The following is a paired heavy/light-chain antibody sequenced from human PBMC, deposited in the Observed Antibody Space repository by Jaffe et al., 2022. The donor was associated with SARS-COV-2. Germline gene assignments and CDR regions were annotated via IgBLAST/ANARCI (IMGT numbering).Light chain of an antibody. J-gene: IGKJ5*01. CDR3: QQYNTYPIT. Sequence: DIQMTQSPSSLSASVGDRVTITCRASQGISNYLAWIQQKPGKAPKSLIYAASSLQSGVPSRFSGSGSGTYFTLTISYLQPEDFATYYCQQYNTYPITFGQGTRLEIK. CDR1: QGISNY. CDR2: AAS. V-gene: IGKV1-16*01.
Heavy chain of an antibody. CDR1: GFTFSRYA. CDR2: ISGSGDTT. CDR3: AKATDTSGHNEFDY. D-gene: IGHD3-22*01. Sequence: EVDLLESGGGLVQRGGSLRLSCAASGFTFSRYAMTWVRQAPGKGLEWVSSISGSGDTTYYADSVEGRFTISRDNSRNTLYLQMSDLRAEDTAEYYCAKATDTSGHNEFDYWGQGTPVTVPS. V-gene: IGHV3-23*01. J-gene: IGHJ4*02.